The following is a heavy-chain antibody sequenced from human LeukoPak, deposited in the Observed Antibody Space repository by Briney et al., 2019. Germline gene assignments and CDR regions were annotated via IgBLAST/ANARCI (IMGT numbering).Heavy chain of an antibody. D-gene: IGHD2-2*01. CDR3: ARDWTAANIYYYYGMDV. J-gene: IGHJ6*02. Sequence: PSETLSLTCTVSGGSISSSSYYWSWIRQPPGKGLEWIGYIYYSGSTNYNPSLKSRVTISVDTSKNQFSLKLSSVTAADTAVYYCARDWTAANIYYYYGMDVWGQGTTVTVSS. CDR2: IYYSGST. V-gene: IGHV4-61*01. CDR1: GGSISSSSYY.